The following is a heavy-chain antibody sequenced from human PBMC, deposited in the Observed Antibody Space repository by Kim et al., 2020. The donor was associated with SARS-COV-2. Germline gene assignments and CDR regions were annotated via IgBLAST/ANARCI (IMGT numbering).Heavy chain of an antibody. D-gene: IGHD1-26*01. Sequence: GGSLRLSCAASGFTFSSNVMHWVRQAPGKGLEWVAVISYDVNNKYYADSVKSRFTISRDNSENTLFLQMNSLRAEDTAVYHCAIQISGVVYWGQGTLVTVSS. CDR1: GFTFSSNV. V-gene: IGHV3-30-3*01. CDR2: ISYDVNNK. CDR3: AIQISGVVY. J-gene: IGHJ4*02.